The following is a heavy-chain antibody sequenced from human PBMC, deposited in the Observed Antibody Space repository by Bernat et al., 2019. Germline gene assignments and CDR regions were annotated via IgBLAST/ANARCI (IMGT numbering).Heavy chain of an antibody. V-gene: IGHV3-7*01. CDR1: GFSFSSYW. CDR3: AKRPGYQIGMEV. CDR2: INEDGSEE. D-gene: IGHD6-13*01. Sequence: EVQLVESGGGLVQPGGSRRLSCVGSGFSFSSYWMTWVHQPPGKGLERVASINEDGSEEQYVDSVKGRFTISRDNTKNSLYLQMNSLRVEDTAVFYCAKRPGYQIGMEVWGQGTTVTVSS. J-gene: IGHJ6*02.